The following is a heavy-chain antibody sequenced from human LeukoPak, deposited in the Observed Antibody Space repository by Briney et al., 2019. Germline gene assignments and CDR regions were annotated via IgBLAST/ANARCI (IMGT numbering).Heavy chain of an antibody. CDR1: GGTFSSYA. CDR2: IIPILGIA. Sequence: ASVKVSCKASGGTFSSYAISWVRQAPGQGLEWMGRIIPILGIANYAQKFQGRVTITADKSTSTAYMELSSLRAEDTAVYYCARPMVRVVMDAFDIWGQGTMVTVSS. D-gene: IGHD3-10*01. J-gene: IGHJ3*02. CDR3: ARPMVRVVMDAFDI. V-gene: IGHV1-69*04.